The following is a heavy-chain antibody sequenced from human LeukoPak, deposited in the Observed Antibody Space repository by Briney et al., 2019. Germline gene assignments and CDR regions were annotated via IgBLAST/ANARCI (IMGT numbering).Heavy chain of an antibody. V-gene: IGHV1-69*13. CDR1: GGTFSSYA. D-gene: IGHD3-22*01. CDR3: ARGYYDSSGYYDLDY. J-gene: IGHJ4*02. CDR2: IIPIFGTA. Sequence: ASVKVSCKASGGTFSSYAISWVRQAPGQGLEWMGGIIPIFGTANYAQKFQGRVTITADESTSTAYMELSSLRSEDTAVYYCARGYYDSSGYYDLDYWGQGTLVTVSS.